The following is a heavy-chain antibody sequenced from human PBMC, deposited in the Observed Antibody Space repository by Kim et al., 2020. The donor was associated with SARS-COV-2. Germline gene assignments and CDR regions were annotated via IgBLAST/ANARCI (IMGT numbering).Heavy chain of an antibody. CDR2: INHSGST. D-gene: IGHD2-2*01. J-gene: IGHJ4*02. Sequence: SETLSLTCAVYGGSFSGYYWSWIRQPPGKGLEWIGEINHSGSTNYNPSLKSRVTISVDTSKNQFSLKLSSVTAADTAVYYCARALRYCSSTSCYGPPVGYWGQGTLVTVSS. CDR1: GGSFSGYY. V-gene: IGHV4-34*01. CDR3: ARALRYCSSTSCYGPPVGY.